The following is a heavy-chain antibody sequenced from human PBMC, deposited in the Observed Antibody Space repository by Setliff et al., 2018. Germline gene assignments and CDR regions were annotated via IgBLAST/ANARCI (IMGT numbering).Heavy chain of an antibody. CDR1: GYTFTDYY. J-gene: IGHJ4*02. V-gene: IGHV1-2*07. D-gene: IGHD2-2*01. CDR2: INANGGAN. CDR3: ARGRQVHRHLVIVPAAAFDF. Sequence: ASVKVSCNTSGYTFTDYYIHWIRQAPGQGLEWMGWINANGGANGQSYKFRGRVAMTRDTSISTVFMELNRLTSDDTAVYYCARGRQVHRHLVIVPAAAFDFWGQGARVTVSS.